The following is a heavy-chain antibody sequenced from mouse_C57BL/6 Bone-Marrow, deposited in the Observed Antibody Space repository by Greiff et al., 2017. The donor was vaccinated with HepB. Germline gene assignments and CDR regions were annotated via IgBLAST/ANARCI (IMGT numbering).Heavy chain of an antibody. CDR3: ARGYYFAY. V-gene: IGHV3-6*01. CDR2: ISYDGSN. Sequence: EVKLMESGPGLVKPSQSLSLTCSVTGYSITSGYYWNWIRQFPGNKLEWMGYISYDGSNNYNPSLKNRISITRDTSKNQFFLKLKSVTTEDTATYYCARGYYFAYWGQGTLVTVSA. D-gene: IGHD1-1*01. J-gene: IGHJ3*01. CDR1: GYSITSGYY.